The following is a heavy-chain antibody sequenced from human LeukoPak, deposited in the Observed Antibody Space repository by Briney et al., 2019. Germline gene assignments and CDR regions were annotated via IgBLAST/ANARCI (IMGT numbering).Heavy chain of an antibody. CDR3: ARRWAGDGIYYFDY. V-gene: IGHV5-51*01. D-gene: IGHD7-27*01. CDR1: GYSFTNYW. Sequence: GESLKISCKGSGYSFTNYWIDWVRQMPGKGLEWMGIIYPRDSDTKYSPSFQGQVTISADKSISTAYLQWSSLKASDTAMYYCARRWAGDGIYYFDYWGQGTLVTVSS. CDR2: IYPRDSDT. J-gene: IGHJ4*02.